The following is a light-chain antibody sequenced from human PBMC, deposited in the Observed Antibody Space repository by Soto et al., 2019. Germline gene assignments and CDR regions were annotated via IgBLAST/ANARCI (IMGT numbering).Light chain of an antibody. CDR2: GAS. J-gene: IGKJ2*01. CDR3: QQYDNSRYT. V-gene: IGKV3-20*01. Sequence: EIVLTQSPGTLSLSPGERATLSCRASQGINSNYLAWYQQKPGQPPRLLIYGASTRATGIPDRFSGSGSGTDFTLTISRLEPEDFAVFYCQQYDNSRYTFGQGTKLEIK. CDR1: QGINSNY.